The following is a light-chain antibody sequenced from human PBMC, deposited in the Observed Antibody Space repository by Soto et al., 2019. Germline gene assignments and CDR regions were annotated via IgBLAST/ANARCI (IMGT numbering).Light chain of an antibody. V-gene: IGKV4-1*01. CDR1: QSVLYSSNSKNY. CDR3: QQYYSTPLT. J-gene: IGKJ1*01. Sequence: DIVMTQSPDSLAVSLGERSTINCKSSQSVLYSSNSKNYLTWYQQKPGQPPNLLIYWASTRESGVPDRFSGSGSGTDFTLTISRLKAEDVAMYYCQQYYSTPLTFGQGTKVDIK. CDR2: WAS.